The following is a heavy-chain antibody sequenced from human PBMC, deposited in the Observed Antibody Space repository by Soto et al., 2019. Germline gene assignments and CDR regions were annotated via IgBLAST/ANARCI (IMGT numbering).Heavy chain of an antibody. Sequence: GSLRLSCAASGXTFSSYGMHWVRRAPGKGLEWVAVIWYDGSNKYYADSVKCRFTISRYNSKNTLYLQMNSLRSEDTAVYYCARVLPPFTYDSSGYSDYWGQGTLAPVSS. CDR3: ARVLPPFTYDSSGYSDY. V-gene: IGHV3-33*01. CDR2: IWYDGSNK. J-gene: IGHJ4*02. CDR1: GXTFSSYG. D-gene: IGHD3-22*01.